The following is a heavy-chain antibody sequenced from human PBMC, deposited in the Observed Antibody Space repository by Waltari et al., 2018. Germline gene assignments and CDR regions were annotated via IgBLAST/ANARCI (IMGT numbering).Heavy chain of an antibody. CDR2: ISGMGGST. D-gene: IGHD6-13*01. CDR3: AKDWGSSSSFDY. J-gene: IGHJ4*02. Sequence: EVQLLESGGGLVQPGGSLRLSCAASGFTFSSYAMSWVRQAPGKGLECVSAISGMGGSTYYADSVKGRFTISRDNSKNTLYLQMNSLRAEDTAVYYCAKDWGSSSSFDYWGQGTLVTVSS. CDR1: GFTFSSYA. V-gene: IGHV3-23*01.